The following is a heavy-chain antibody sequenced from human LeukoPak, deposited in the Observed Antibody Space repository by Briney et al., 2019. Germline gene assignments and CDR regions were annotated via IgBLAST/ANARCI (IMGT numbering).Heavy chain of an antibody. V-gene: IGHV3-7*01. D-gene: IGHD4-11*01. CDR3: ARDGLQSNYFDY. Sequence: GGSLRLSCAASGFTFSSYWMSWVRQAPGKGLEWVANIKQDGSEKYYVDSVKGRFTISRDNAKNSLYLQTNSLRAEDAAVYYCARDGLQSNYFDYWGQGTLVTVSS. J-gene: IGHJ4*02. CDR1: GFTFSSYW. CDR2: IKQDGSEK.